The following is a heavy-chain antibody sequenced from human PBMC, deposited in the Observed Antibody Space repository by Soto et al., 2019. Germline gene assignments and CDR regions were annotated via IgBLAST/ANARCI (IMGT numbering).Heavy chain of an antibody. CDR1: GGSISSGGYY. V-gene: IGHV4-31*03. J-gene: IGHJ4*02. D-gene: IGHD6-6*01. CDR2: IYYSGST. CDR3: ARVRLVALAHNLHDY. Sequence: SETLSLTCTVSGGSISSGGYYWSWIRQHPGKGLEWIGYIYYSGSTYYNPSLKSRVTISVDTSKNQFSLKLSSVTAADTAVYYCARVRLVALAHNLHDYWGQGTLVTVSS.